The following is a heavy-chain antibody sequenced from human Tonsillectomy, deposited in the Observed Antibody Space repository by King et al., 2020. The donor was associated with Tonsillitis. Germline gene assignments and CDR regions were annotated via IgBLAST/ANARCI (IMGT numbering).Heavy chain of an antibody. D-gene: IGHD3-9*01. J-gene: IGHJ4*02. Sequence: VQLVESGGGLVKPGGSLRLSCAASGFTFRSYYMNWVRQAPGKGLEWVSSISCSRGYIYYAASVKGRFTISRDNAKNSLYLQMNSLRAEDTAVYYCAREYDILTSSAEHENFDYWGQGTLVTVSS. CDR3: AREYDILTSSAEHENFDY. CDR1: GFTFRSYY. CDR2: ISCSRGYI. V-gene: IGHV3-21*01.